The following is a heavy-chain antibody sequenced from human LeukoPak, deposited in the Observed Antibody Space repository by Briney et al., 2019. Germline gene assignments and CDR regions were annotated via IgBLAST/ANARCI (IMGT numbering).Heavy chain of an antibody. V-gene: IGHV3-74*01. CDR1: GFTFSNYW. D-gene: IGHD5-24*01. CDR2: INNDESRT. J-gene: IGHJ4*02. Sequence: GGSLRLSCTASGFTFSNYWMYWVRQTPGKGLVWVSRINNDESRTSYADSVKGRFTISRDNAKNTLYLQMDSLRVDDTAVYYCGRGEVAILYWGQGTLVTVSS. CDR3: GRGEVAILY.